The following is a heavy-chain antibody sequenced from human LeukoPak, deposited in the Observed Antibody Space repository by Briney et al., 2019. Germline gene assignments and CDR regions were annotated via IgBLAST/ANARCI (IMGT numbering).Heavy chain of an antibody. CDR3: AREGTLVPDNWFDP. D-gene: IGHD2-2*01. CDR2: INPNSGGT. CDR1: GYTFTGYY. V-gene: IGHV1-2*02. J-gene: IGHJ5*02. Sequence: ASVEVSCKASGYTFTGYYMHWVRQAPGQGLEWMGWINPNSGGTNYARKFQGRVTMTRDTSISTAYMELSRLRSDDTAVYYCAREGTLVPDNWFDPWGQGTLVTVSS.